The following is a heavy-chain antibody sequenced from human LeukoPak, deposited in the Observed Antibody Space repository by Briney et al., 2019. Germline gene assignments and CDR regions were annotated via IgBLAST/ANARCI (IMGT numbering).Heavy chain of an antibody. CDR2: INHSGST. V-gene: IGHV4-34*01. J-gene: IGHJ3*02. CDR1: GGSFSGYY. CDR3: ASEGIVGATGAFDI. D-gene: IGHD1-26*01. Sequence: ASETLSLTCAAYGGSFSGYYWSWIRQPPGKGLEWIGEINHSGSTNYNPSLKSRVTISVDTSKNQFSLKLSSVTAADTAVYYCASEGIVGATGAFDIWGQGTMVTVSS.